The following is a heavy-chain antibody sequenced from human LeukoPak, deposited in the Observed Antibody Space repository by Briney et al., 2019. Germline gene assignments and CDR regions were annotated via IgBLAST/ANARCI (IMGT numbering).Heavy chain of an antibody. V-gene: IGHV3-11*01. Sequence: GGSLRLSCAASGFTFSDYYMSWIRQAPGKGLEWVSYISNSGTTIYYPDSVKGRFTISRDNSKNTLYLQMNSLRAEDTAVYYCARDWRERGAYFDYWGQGTLVTVSS. CDR3: ARDWRERGAYFDY. J-gene: IGHJ4*02. D-gene: IGHD3-10*01. CDR2: ISNSGTTI. CDR1: GFTFSDYY.